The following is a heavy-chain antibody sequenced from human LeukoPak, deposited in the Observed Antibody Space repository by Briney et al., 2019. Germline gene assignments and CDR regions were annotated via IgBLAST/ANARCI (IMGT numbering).Heavy chain of an antibody. CDR1: GFTFSSYN. J-gene: IGHJ6*02. CDR3: ARVGSYGMDV. V-gene: IGHV3-21*06. D-gene: IGHD3-10*01. Sequence: GGSLRLSCAASGFTFSSYNMNWVRQAPGKGLEWVSSISSSSSYIYYADSVKGRFTITRDNAKNSLYLQMNDLRAEDTAVYYCARVGSYGMDVWGQGTTVTVSS. CDR2: ISSSSSYI.